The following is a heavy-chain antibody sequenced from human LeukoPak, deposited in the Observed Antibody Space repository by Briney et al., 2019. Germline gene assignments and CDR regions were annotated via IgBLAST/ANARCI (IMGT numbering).Heavy chain of an antibody. CDR1: GYTLTELS. V-gene: IGHV1-24*01. CDR2: FDPEDGET. Sequence: ASVKVSCKVSGYTLTELSMHWVRQAPGKGLEWMGGFDPEDGETIYAQKFQGRVTMTEDTSTDTAYMELSSLRSEDTAVYYCATLCSWPSYFDYWGQGTLVTVSS. D-gene: IGHD6-13*01. J-gene: IGHJ4*02. CDR3: ATLCSWPSYFDY.